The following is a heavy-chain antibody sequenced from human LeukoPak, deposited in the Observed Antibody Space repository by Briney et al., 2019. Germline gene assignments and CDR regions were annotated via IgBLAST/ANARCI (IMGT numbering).Heavy chain of an antibody. J-gene: IGHJ4*02. V-gene: IGHV3-23*01. CDR2: ITGGGGST. D-gene: IGHD6-19*01. Sequence: GGSLRLSCAASGFTFSSYAMTWVRQAPGKGLEWVSVITGGGGSTYYADSVKGRFTISRDNSKNTLYLQMNSLRAEDTAVYYCAKLSGQIVAVAGPPFDYWGQGTLVTVSS. CDR3: AKLSGQIVAVAGPPFDY. CDR1: GFTFSSYA.